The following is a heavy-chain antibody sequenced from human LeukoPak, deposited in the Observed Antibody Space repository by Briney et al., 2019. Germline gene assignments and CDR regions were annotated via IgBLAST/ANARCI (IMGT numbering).Heavy chain of an antibody. Sequence: ASVKVSCKASGYTFTSYDINWVRQATGQGLEWMGWMNPNSGNTGYAQKFQGRVTMTRNTSISTAYMELSSLRSEDTAVYYCARDLDPYSNSWYAYWGQGTLVTVSS. CDR3: ARDLDPYSNSWYAY. CDR2: MNPNSGNT. D-gene: IGHD6-13*01. CDR1: GYTFTSYD. V-gene: IGHV1-8*01. J-gene: IGHJ4*02.